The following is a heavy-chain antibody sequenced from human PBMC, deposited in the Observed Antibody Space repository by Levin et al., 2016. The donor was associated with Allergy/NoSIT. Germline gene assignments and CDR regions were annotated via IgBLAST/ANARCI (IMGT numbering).Heavy chain of an antibody. D-gene: IGHD6-19*01. CDR1: GFTFSSYW. Sequence: GGSLRLSCAASGFTFSSYWMSWVRQAPGKGLEWVANIKQDGSEKYYVDSVKGRFTISRDNAKNSLYLQMNSLRAEDTAVYYCARDLQGQWLVNGLDYWGQGTLVTVSS. J-gene: IGHJ4*02. V-gene: IGHV3-7*01. CDR3: ARDLQGQWLVNGLDY. CDR2: IKQDGSEK.